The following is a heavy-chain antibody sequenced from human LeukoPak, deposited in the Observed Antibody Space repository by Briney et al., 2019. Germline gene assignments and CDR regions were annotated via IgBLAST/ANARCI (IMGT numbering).Heavy chain of an antibody. V-gene: IGHV3-30*02. CDR2: IRYDGSIK. Sequence: GGSLRLSCAASGFTFNSYGMHWVRQAPGKGLDWVSFIRYDGSIKHYADSVKGRFTISRDNSKNTLFLQMNSLRPEDTALYYCGKGSSTSGCPDYWGQGTLVTVSS. J-gene: IGHJ4*02. CDR1: GFTFNSYG. D-gene: IGHD6-19*01. CDR3: GKGSSTSGCPDY.